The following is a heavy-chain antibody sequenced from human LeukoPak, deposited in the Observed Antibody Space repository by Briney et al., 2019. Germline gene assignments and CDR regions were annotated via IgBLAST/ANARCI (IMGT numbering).Heavy chain of an antibody. V-gene: IGHV1-2*02. CDR3: ARYEAPFFAFDI. CDR2: ISPNSGDT. Sequence: ASVRVSCKASGYTFTGYYVHWVRQAPGQGLEWMGWISPNSGDTHYVQKFQGRVTMTRDTSISTAYMELSRLRSDDTAVYYCARYEAPFFAFDIWGQGTTVSVSS. CDR1: GYTFTGYY. J-gene: IGHJ3*02. D-gene: IGHD3-16*01.